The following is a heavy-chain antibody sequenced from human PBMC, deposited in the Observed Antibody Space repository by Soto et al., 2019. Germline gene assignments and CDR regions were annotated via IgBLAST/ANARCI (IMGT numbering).Heavy chain of an antibody. CDR1: GGSFSGYY. CDR2: LNDSGST. V-gene: IGHV4-34*01. D-gene: IGHD3-10*01. J-gene: IGHJ1*01. Sequence: SETLSLTCTVYGGSFSGYYCSWIRQPPGKGLEWIGELNDSGSTNYNASLKSRVSISVDTSKNQFSLKLSSVTAADTAVYYCARGRGGVQHWGQGTLVTVSS. CDR3: ARGRGGVQH.